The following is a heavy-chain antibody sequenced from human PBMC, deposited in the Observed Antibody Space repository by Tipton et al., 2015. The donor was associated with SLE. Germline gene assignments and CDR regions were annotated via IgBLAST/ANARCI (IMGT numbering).Heavy chain of an antibody. CDR3: ARELRPGFGELSPDYAFDI. CDR1: GGSISSSSYY. V-gene: IGHV4-39*07. CDR2: IYYSGST. J-gene: IGHJ3*02. D-gene: IGHD3-10*01. Sequence: TLSLTCTVSGGSISSSSYYWGWIRQPPGKGLEWIGSIYYSGSTNYNPSLKSRVTISVDTSKNQFSLKLSSVTAADTAVYYCARELRPGFGELSPDYAFDIWGHGIFVTVSA.